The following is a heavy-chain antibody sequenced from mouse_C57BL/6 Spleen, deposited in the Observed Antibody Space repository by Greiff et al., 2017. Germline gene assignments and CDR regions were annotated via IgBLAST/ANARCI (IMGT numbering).Heavy chain of an antibody. Sequence: EVQLVESEGGLVQPGSSMKLSCTASGFTFSDYYMAWVRQVPEKGLEWVAHINSDGSSTYYLDSLNSRFIISRDNAENILYLHMSILKSEDTATDYCAREGLYGAMDYWGQGTSVTVSS. CDR1: GFTFSDYY. CDR3: AREGLYGAMDY. D-gene: IGHD2-12*01. V-gene: IGHV5-16*01. J-gene: IGHJ4*01. CDR2: INSDGSST.